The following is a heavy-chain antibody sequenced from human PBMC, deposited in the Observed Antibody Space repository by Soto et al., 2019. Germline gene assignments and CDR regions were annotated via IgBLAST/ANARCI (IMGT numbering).Heavy chain of an antibody. J-gene: IGHJ4*02. V-gene: IGHV3-30*18. Sequence: GGSLRLSCAASGFTFSSYGMHWVRQAPGKGLEGVAVISYDGSNKYYADSVKGRFTISRDNSKNTLYLQMNSLRAEDTAVYYCAKDAYCGGDCYSDYFDYWGQGTLVTVSS. CDR1: GFTFSSYG. CDR3: AKDAYCGGDCYSDYFDY. D-gene: IGHD2-21*02. CDR2: ISYDGSNK.